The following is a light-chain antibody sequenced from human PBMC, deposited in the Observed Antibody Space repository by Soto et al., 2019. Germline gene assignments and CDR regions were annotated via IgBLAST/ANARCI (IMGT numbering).Light chain of an antibody. V-gene: IGLV1-51*01. CDR3: GAWDSSLMGVV. CDR2: DNN. J-gene: IGLJ2*01. Sequence: QSVLTQPPSVSAAPGQKVTISCSGSSSNVGNNYVSRYQQLPGTAPKLLIYDNNKRPSGIPDRFSGSKSATSATLDITALQTGDEADYYCGAWDSSLMGVVFGGGTTLTVL. CDR1: SSNVGNNY.